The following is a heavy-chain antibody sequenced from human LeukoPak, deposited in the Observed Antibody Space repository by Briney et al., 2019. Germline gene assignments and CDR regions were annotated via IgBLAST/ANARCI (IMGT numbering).Heavy chain of an antibody. CDR3: ARINYYDSSGYYSQRIDY. Sequence: GESLQISCKGSGYSFTSYWIGWVRQMPGKGLEWMGIIYPGDSDTRYSPSFQGQVTISADKSISTAYLQWSSLKASDTAMYYCARINYYDSSGYYSQRIDYWGQGTLVTVFS. CDR2: IYPGDSDT. J-gene: IGHJ4*02. D-gene: IGHD3-22*01. CDR1: GYSFTSYW. V-gene: IGHV5-51*01.